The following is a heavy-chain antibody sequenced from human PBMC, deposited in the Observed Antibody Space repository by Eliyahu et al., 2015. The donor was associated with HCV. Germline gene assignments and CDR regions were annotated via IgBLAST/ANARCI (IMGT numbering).Heavy chain of an antibody. CDR3: ARGSYGSGSYGFDS. CDR2: IKKDGSEQ. CDR1: GFPFXTYW. J-gene: IGHJ4*02. V-gene: IGHV3-7*01. Sequence: EVQLVESGGGLVQPGGSLRLSXAASGFPFXTYWMTWVRQVPGKGLGWVANIKKDGSEQYYADSVKGRFTTSRDNAKNSLYLQMNSLRAEDTAVYHCARGSYGSGSYGFDSWGQGTLVTVSS. D-gene: IGHD3-10*01.